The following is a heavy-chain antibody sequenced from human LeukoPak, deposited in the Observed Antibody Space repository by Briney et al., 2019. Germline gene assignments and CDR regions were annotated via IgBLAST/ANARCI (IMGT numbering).Heavy chain of an antibody. CDR3: ARRAMAVAAPPWD. CDR2: INQDGSEK. Sequence: GGSLRLSCAASGFTFSDFWMTWVRQAPGRGLEWLAHINQDGSEKYSVDSVRGRFTISRDNVKNSLFLQINILRAEDTAVYYCARRAMAVAAPPWDWGQGTLVTVSS. V-gene: IGHV3-7*05. D-gene: IGHD6-19*01. CDR1: GFTFSDFW. J-gene: IGHJ1*01.